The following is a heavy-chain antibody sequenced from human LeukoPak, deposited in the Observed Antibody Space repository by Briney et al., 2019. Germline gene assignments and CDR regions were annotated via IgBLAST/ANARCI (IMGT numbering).Heavy chain of an antibody. D-gene: IGHD3-10*01. Sequence: GESLRISCKGSGYSFTNYWISWVRQMPGKGLEWMGRIDPSDSYTNYSPSFQGHVTISADKSISTAYLQWSGLKASDTAMYYCARQSYYYGSGSYYEQDYWGQGTLVTVSS. CDR2: IDPSDSYT. CDR1: GYSFTNYW. V-gene: IGHV5-10-1*01. J-gene: IGHJ4*02. CDR3: ARQSYYYGSGSYYEQDY.